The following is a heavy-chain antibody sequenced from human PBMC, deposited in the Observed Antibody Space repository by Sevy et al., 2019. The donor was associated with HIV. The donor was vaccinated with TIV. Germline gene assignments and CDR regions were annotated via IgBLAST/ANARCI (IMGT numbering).Heavy chain of an antibody. J-gene: IGHJ6*02. D-gene: IGHD6-6*01. CDR1: GXXFSSYG. CDR2: ISSSIINI. Sequence: GGSLRLSCAASGXXFSSYGMNWVRQAPGKGLEWVSYISSSIINIYYADPVKGRFTISSDNAKNSLYLQMNSLRDEDTAVYYCARVRAARLGGHYXXDXWXQRTTVIVSS. CDR3: ARVRAARLGGHYXXDX. V-gene: IGHV3-48*02.